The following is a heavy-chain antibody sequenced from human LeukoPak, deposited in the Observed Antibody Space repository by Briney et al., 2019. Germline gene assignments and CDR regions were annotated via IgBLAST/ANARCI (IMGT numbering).Heavy chain of an antibody. CDR1: GFTFSSYS. CDR3: ARAGYSYGYGVY. D-gene: IGHD5-18*01. CDR2: ISYDGSNK. V-gene: IGHV3-30*03. J-gene: IGHJ4*02. Sequence: GGSLRLSCAASGFTFSSYSMNWVRQAPGKGLEWVAVISYDGSNKYYADSVKGRFTISRDNSKNTLYLQMNSLRAEDTAVYYCARAGYSYGYGVYWGQGTLVTVSS.